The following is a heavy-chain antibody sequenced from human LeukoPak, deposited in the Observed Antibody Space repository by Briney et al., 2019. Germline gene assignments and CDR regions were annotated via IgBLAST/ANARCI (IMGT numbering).Heavy chain of an antibody. CDR1: GDSISSSTYY. J-gene: IGHJ4*02. CDR3: ARSDKAAAGPFDY. V-gene: IGHV4-39*01. CDR2: IFYSGST. D-gene: IGHD6-13*01. Sequence: PSETLSLTCTVSGDSISSSTYYWGWIRHPPGKGLEWIGTIFYSGSTYYNPSLKSRVTMSVDTSRNQFSLTLSSVTVADTAVYYCARSDKAAAGPFDYWGQGTLVTVSS.